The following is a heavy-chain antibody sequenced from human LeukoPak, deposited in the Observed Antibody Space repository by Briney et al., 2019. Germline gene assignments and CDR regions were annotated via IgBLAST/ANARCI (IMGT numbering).Heavy chain of an antibody. Sequence: PGGSLRLSCAASGFTFSSYSINWVRQPPGKGLEWIGSIYYGGLTYHNPSLKSRVTLSADTSRNHFFLKVNSVTAADTSVYYCARLPILGVVDYWGQGILVTVSS. J-gene: IGHJ4*02. D-gene: IGHD1-26*01. CDR2: IYYGGLT. V-gene: IGHV4-59*05. CDR3: ARLPILGVVDY. CDR1: GFTFSSYSIN.